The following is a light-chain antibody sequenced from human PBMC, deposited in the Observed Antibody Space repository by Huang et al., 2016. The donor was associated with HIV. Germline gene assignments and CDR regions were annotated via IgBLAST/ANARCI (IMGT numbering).Light chain of an antibody. CDR2: GAS. V-gene: IGKV3-15*01. Sequence: EIVMTQSPATLSVSPVGRATLSCRASQSVSSNLAWYQQKSGQAPRLLIYGASTRATGVPARFRGSGSGTEFTLTISDPQSEDFAVYFCHQYNDWPITFGPGTKVDIK. CDR3: HQYNDWPIT. CDR1: QSVSSN. J-gene: IGKJ3*01.